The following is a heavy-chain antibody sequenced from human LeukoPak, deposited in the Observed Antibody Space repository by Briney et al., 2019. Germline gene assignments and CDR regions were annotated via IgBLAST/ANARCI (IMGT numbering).Heavy chain of an antibody. V-gene: IGHV4-34*01. D-gene: IGHD3-22*01. J-gene: IGHJ4*02. CDR3: ARARGDYYDSSGYYSAFDY. CDR1: GGPFSGYY. CDR2: INHSGSA. Sequence: PSETLSLTCAVYGGPFSGYYWSWIRQPPGKGLEWIGEINHSGSANYNPSLKSRGTISVDMSTNQISMKLNTVTAADTAVYYCARARGDYYDSSGYYSAFDYWGQGTLVTVSS.